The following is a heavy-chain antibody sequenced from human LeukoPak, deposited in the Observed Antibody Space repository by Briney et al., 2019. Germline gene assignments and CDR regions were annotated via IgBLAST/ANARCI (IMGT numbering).Heavy chain of an antibody. CDR2: MNPNSGNT. CDR3: ARAVRGAPIYCSSTSCRSQYYYYMDV. D-gene: IGHD2-2*01. Sequence: ASVNVSCKASGYTFTSYDINWVRQATGQGLEWMGWMNPNSGNTGYAQKFQGRVTMTRNTSISTAYMELSSLRSEDTAVYYCARAVRGAPIYCSSTSCRSQYYYYMDVWGKGTTVTVSS. V-gene: IGHV1-8*01. CDR1: GYTFTSYD. J-gene: IGHJ6*03.